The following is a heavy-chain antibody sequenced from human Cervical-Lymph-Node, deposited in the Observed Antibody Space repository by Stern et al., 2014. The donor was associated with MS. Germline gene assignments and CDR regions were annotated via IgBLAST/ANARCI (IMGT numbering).Heavy chain of an antibody. D-gene: IGHD2-2*01. CDR1: GGSISSGSYY. CDR2: IYTSGST. J-gene: IGHJ4*02. V-gene: IGHV4-61*02. Sequence: QLQLQESGPGLVKPSQTLSLTCTVSGGSISSGSYYWSWIRQPAGKGLEXIGRIYTSGSTNYNPSLKSRVTISVDTSKNQFSLKLSSVTAADTAVYYCARGDPYCSSTSCTFDYWGQGTLVTVSS. CDR3: ARGDPYCSSTSCTFDY.